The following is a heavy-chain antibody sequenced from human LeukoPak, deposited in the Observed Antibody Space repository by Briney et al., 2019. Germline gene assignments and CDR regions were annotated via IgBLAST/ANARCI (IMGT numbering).Heavy chain of an antibody. CDR3: ASGPSRKSIAACSSWGYFQH. Sequence: SETLSLTCAVYGGSFSGYYWSWIRQPPGKGLEWIGEINHSGSTNYNPSLKSRVTISVDTSKNQFSLKLSSVTAADTAVYYCASGPSRKSIAACSSWGYFQHWGQGTLVTVSS. J-gene: IGHJ1*01. CDR2: INHSGST. CDR1: GGSFSGYY. V-gene: IGHV4-34*01. D-gene: IGHD6-6*01.